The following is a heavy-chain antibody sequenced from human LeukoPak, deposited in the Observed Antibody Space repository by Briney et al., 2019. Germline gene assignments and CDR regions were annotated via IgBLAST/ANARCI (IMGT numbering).Heavy chain of an antibody. Sequence: SETLSLTCTVSGGSISSYYWSWIRQPAGKGLEWIGRIYTSGSTNYNPSLKSRVTMSVDTSKNQFSLKLSSVTAADTAVYYCARGRYDSSGYYFDYWGQGTLATVSS. CDR3: ARGRYDSSGYYFDY. J-gene: IGHJ4*02. D-gene: IGHD3-22*01. V-gene: IGHV4-4*07. CDR2: IYTSGST. CDR1: GGSISSYY.